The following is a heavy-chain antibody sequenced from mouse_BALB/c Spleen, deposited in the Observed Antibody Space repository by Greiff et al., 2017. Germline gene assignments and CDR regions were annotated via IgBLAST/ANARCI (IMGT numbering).Heavy chain of an antibody. J-gene: IGHJ2*01. CDR3: ARDPNWDDYFDY. V-gene: IGHV5-9-3*01. D-gene: IGHD4-1*02. CDR1: GFTFSSYA. CDR2: ISSGGSYT. Sequence: DVKLVESGGGLVKPGGSLKLSCAASGFTFSSYAMSWVRQTPEKRLEWVATISSGGSYTYYPDSVKGRFTISRDNAKNTLYLQMSSLRSEDTAMYYCARDPNWDDYFDYWGQGTTLTVSS.